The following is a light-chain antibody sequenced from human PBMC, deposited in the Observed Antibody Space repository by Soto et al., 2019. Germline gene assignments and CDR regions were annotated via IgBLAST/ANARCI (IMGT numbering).Light chain of an antibody. CDR1: QTISSW. CDR2: KAS. CDR3: QQYIRWPLT. V-gene: IGKV1-5*03. Sequence: DLQMTQSPSTLSGSVGDRVTITCRASQTISSWLAWYQQKPGKAPKLLIYKASTLKSGVPSRFSGSGSGTEFTLTISSLQPDDFAVYYCQQYIRWPLTFGGGTKVEIK. J-gene: IGKJ4*01.